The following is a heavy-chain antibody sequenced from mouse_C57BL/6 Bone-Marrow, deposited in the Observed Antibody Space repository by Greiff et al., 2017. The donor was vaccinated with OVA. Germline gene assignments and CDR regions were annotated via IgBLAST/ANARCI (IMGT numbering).Heavy chain of an antibody. Sequence: QVQLQQPGAELVKPGASVKMSCKASGYTFTSYWITWVKQRPGQGLEWIGDIYPGSGSTNYNEKFKSKATLTVDTSSSTAYMQLSSLTSEASAVYYCARSKDGYDRAWFAYWGQGTLVTVSA. J-gene: IGHJ3*01. CDR1: GYTFTSYW. CDR2: IYPGSGST. V-gene: IGHV1-55*01. D-gene: IGHD2-2*01. CDR3: ARSKDGYDRAWFAY.